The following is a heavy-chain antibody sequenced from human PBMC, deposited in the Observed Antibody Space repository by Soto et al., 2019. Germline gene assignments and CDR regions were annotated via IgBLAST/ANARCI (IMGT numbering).Heavy chain of an antibody. Sequence: GASVKVSCKASGYTFTSYGISWVRQAPGQGLEWMGWISAYNGNTNYAQKLQGRVTMTTDTSTSTAYMELRSLRSDDTAVYYCARDPGGYQTIYYGMDVWGQGTTVTVSS. CDR2: ISAYNGNT. CDR3: ARDPGGYQTIYYGMDV. J-gene: IGHJ6*02. D-gene: IGHD5-12*01. CDR1: GYTFTSYG. V-gene: IGHV1-18*01.